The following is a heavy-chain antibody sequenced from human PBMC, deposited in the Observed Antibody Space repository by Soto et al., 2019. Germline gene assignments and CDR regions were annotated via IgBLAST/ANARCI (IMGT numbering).Heavy chain of an antibody. CDR1: GGSISSYY. V-gene: IGHV4-59*08. Sequence: QVQLQESGPGLVKPSETLSLTCTVSGGSISSYYWSWIRQPPGKGLEWIGYIYYSGSTNYNPSLKSRVTISVDTSKNQFSLKLSSVTAADTAVYYCARLYNWFDPWGQGTLDTVSS. CDR2: IYYSGST. CDR3: ARLYNWFDP. J-gene: IGHJ5*02.